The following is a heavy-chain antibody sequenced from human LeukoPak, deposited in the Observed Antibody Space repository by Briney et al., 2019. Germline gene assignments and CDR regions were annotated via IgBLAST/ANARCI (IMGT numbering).Heavy chain of an antibody. D-gene: IGHD1-26*01. V-gene: IGHV1-69*13. CDR1: GGTFDSYT. CDR2: IIPIFGTA. CDR3: ARRELPQEYYFDY. Sequence: SVKVSCKASGGTFDSYTISWVRQAPGQGLEWMGGIIPIFGTANYAQKFQGRVTITADESTSTAYMELSSLRAEDTAVYYCARRELPQEYYFDYWGQGTLVTVSS. J-gene: IGHJ4*02.